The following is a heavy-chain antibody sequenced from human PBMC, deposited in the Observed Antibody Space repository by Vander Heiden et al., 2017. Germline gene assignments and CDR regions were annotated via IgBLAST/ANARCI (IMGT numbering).Heavy chain of an antibody. D-gene: IGHD1-26*01. V-gene: IGHV1-2*02. J-gene: IGHJ4*02. Sequence: QVQLVQSGAEVKKPGASVKVSCKASGYTFTDYYMHWVRQAPGQGLEWMGWINPNSGGTNYPQKFQGRVTMTRDTSISTAYMELSRRRSDDTAVYYCARGISRNIVVATGGYWGQGTLVNVSS. CDR1: GYTFTDYY. CDR3: ARGISRNIVVATGGY. CDR2: INPNSGGT.